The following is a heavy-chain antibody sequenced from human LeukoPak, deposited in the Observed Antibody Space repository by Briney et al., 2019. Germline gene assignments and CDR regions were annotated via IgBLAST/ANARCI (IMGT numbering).Heavy chain of an antibody. CDR1: GFIFSSYA. D-gene: IGHD6-19*01. V-gene: IGHV3-30*18. CDR2: ISYDGSNK. Sequence: GGSPRLSCAVSGFIFSSYAIHWVRQAPGKGLEWVAAISYDGSNKHYAESVKGRFTISRDNSMNTVDLQMNSLRAEDTGVYYCAKAVAAVAATPCDSWGQGTLVIVSS. CDR3: AKAVAAVAATPCDS. J-gene: IGHJ4*02.